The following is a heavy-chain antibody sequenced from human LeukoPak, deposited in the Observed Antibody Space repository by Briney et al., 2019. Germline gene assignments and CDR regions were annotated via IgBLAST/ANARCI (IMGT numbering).Heavy chain of an antibody. J-gene: IGHJ4*02. D-gene: IGHD4-17*01. CDR1: GFTFDDYA. CDR3: AKGFGDNEAYFDY. V-gene: IGHV3-9*01. CDR2: ISWNSGSI. Sequence: GGSLRLSCAASGFTFDDYAMHWVRQAPGKGLEWVSGISWNSGSIGYADSVKGRFTISRDNAKNSLYLQMNSLRAEDTALYYCAKGFGDNEAYFDYWGQGTLVTVSS.